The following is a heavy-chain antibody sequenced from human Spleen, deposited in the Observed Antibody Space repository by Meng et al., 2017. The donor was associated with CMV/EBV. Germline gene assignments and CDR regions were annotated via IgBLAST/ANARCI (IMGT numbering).Heavy chain of an antibody. V-gene: IGHV3-30-3*01. CDR2: ISYDGTNK. CDR3: ARDGGYSYGPYYYYGMDV. CDR1: GLTFSNYV. D-gene: IGHD5-18*01. J-gene: IGHJ6*02. Sequence: GGSLRLSCAASGLTFSNYVMHWVRQAPGKGLEWVAVISYDGTNKYYADSVKVRSTISRDNSKNTLYEQMNTLRAEDTAVYYCARDGGYSYGPYYYYGMDVWGQGTTVTVSS.